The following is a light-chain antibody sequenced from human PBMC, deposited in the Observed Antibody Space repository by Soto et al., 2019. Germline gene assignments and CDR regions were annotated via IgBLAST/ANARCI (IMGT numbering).Light chain of an antibody. CDR3: QQYKSYRLT. J-gene: IGKJ1*01. V-gene: IGKV1-5*03. CDR1: QSISSW. CDR2: KAS. Sequence: DIQMTQSPSTLSASVGDRVTITCRASQSISSWLAWYQQKPGKAPKLLIYKASSLESGVPSRFSGSGSGTEFTLTISSLQPDDFATYYCQQYKSYRLTFGQETKVEIK.